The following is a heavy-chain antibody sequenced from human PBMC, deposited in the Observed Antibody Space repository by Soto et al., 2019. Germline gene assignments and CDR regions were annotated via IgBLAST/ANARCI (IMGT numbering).Heavy chain of an antibody. J-gene: IGHJ4*02. Sequence: CKASGGSFRSCAISWVRQEPGQGLEWMGGIIPIFGPANYAQKFQGRVTITADKSTSTAYMELSSLRSEDTAVYYCARARQPTVEYYFDYWGQGTLVSLSS. CDR3: ARARQPTVEYYFDY. CDR1: GGSFRSCA. D-gene: IGHD4-17*01. V-gene: IGHV1-69*06. CDR2: IIPIFGPA.